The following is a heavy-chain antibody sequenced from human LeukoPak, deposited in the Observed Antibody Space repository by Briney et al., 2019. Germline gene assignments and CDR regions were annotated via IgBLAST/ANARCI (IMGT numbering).Heavy chain of an antibody. V-gene: IGHV3-23*01. CDR3: GRDPNGDYVGAFSFQR. J-gene: IGHJ1*01. CDR1: GFTFHNYA. Sequence: GGSLRLSCAASGFTFHNYAMVWVRQGPGKGLEWVSAIRGSGGDTYYADSVKGRFTISRDNSKNMLYLQMYSLRDDDTAVYYCGRDPNGDYVGAFSFQRWGQGTLVTASS. D-gene: IGHD4-17*01. CDR2: IRGSGGDT.